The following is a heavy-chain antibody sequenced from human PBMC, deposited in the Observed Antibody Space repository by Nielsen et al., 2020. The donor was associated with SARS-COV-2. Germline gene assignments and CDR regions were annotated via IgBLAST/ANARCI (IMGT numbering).Heavy chain of an antibody. D-gene: IGHD6-13*01. V-gene: IGHV3-73*01. CDR2: IRSKANIYAT. CDR3: TRVNPISGSWFDAFDI. J-gene: IGHJ3*02. Sequence: GGSLRLSCAASGFTFSGTSMHWVRQAPGKGLEWIGRIRSKANIYATAYAASVKGRFTISRDDSKNTAYLQMNSLRTEDTAIYYCTRVNPISGSWFDAFDIWGQGTLVTVSS. CDR1: GFTFSGTS.